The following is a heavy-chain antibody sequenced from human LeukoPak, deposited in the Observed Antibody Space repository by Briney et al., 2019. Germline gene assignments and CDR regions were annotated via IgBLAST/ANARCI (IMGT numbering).Heavy chain of an antibody. CDR1: GFTFSSYG. Sequence: GRSLRLSCAASGFTFSSYGMHWVRQAPGKGLEWVAVISYDGSNKYYADSVKGRFTISRDNSKNTLYLQMNSLRAEDTAVYYCAKDGSAPEWGQGTLVTVSS. CDR2: ISYDGSNK. D-gene: IGHD6-6*01. V-gene: IGHV3-30*18. CDR3: AKDGSAPE. J-gene: IGHJ4*02.